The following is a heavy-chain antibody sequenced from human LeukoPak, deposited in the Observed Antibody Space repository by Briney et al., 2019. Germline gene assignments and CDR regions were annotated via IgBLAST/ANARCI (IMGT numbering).Heavy chain of an antibody. V-gene: IGHV4-4*07. J-gene: IGHJ4*02. CDR3: ARGSLGREVSAFFKN. D-gene: IGHD5/OR15-5a*01. Sequence: NPSETLSLTCTVSGGSISHYYWSWIRQPAGKGLEWIGRIYTTGSTNYNPSLKSRVTISVDTSENQFSLRLSSVTAADTAVYYCARGSLGREVSAFFKNWGQGILVTVSS. CDR1: GGSISHYY. CDR2: IYTTGST.